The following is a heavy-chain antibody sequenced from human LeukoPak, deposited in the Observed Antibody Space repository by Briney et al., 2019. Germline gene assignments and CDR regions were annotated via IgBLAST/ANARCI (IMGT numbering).Heavy chain of an antibody. CDR1: GGSISSSSYY. V-gene: IGHV4-39*07. CDR3: ARDPRYSST. Sequence: SETLSLTCTVSGGSISSSSYYWGWIRQPPGKGLEWIGSIYYSGSTYYNPSLKSRVTISVDTSKNQFSLKLSSVTAADTAVYYCARDPRYSSTWGQGTLVTVSS. CDR2: IYYSGST. J-gene: IGHJ5*02. D-gene: IGHD6-13*01.